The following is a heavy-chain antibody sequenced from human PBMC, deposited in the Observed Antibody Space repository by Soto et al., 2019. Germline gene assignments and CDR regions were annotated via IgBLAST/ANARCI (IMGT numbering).Heavy chain of an antibody. Sequence: EMHLVESGGGLVKPGGSLRLSCAASGFTFSTYSMNWVRQAPGKGLEWVSSISGSGNYTHYADFLRGRFTISRDNAKTSLYLQMNSLRAEDTAVYYCAREGINNYNEYYFDSRGQGTVVTISS. D-gene: IGHD4-4*01. J-gene: IGHJ4*02. CDR2: ISGSGNYT. CDR1: GFTFSTYS. V-gene: IGHV3-21*01. CDR3: AREGINNYNEYYFDS.